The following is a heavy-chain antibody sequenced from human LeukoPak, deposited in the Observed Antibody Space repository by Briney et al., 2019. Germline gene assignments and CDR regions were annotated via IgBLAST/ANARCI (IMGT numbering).Heavy chain of an antibody. J-gene: IGHJ4*02. CDR3: ARGELLRFLGHFGY. D-gene: IGHD3-3*01. V-gene: IGHV6-1*01. Sequence: SQTLSLTCAISGDSVSSNSATWNWIRQSPSRGLEWLGRTYYRSKWYDDYAVSVKSRITINPDTSKNQSSLQLNSMTPEDTAVYYCARGELLRFLGHFGYWGQGTLVTVSS. CDR2: TYYRSKWYD. CDR1: GDSVSSNSAT.